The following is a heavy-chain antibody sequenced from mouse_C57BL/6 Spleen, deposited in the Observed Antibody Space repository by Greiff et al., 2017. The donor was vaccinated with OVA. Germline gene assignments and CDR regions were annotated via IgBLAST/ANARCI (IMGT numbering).Heavy chain of an antibody. CDR1: GFTFSSYA. V-gene: IGHV5-4*01. Sequence: EVQGVESGGGLVKPGGSLKLSCAASGFTFSSYAMSWVRQTPEKRLEWVATISDGGSYTYYPDNVKGRFTISRDNAKNNLYLQMSHLKSEDTAMYYCAREDYDDEALAYWGQGTLVTVSA. CDR2: ISDGGSYT. D-gene: IGHD2-4*01. CDR3: AREDYDDEALAY. J-gene: IGHJ3*01.